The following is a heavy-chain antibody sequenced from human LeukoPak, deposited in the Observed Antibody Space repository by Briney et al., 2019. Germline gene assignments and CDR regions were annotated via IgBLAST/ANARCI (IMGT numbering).Heavy chain of an antibody. CDR2: IYYSGST. CDR1: GGSISSSSYY. CDR3: ARYYDILTGYYDY. Sequence: SETLSLTCTVSGGSISSSSYYWGWIRQPPGKGLEWIGSIYYSGSTYYNPSLKSRVTISVDTPKNQFSLKLSSVTAADTAVYYCARYYDILTGYYDYWGQGTLVTVSS. D-gene: IGHD3-9*01. J-gene: IGHJ4*02. V-gene: IGHV4-39*01.